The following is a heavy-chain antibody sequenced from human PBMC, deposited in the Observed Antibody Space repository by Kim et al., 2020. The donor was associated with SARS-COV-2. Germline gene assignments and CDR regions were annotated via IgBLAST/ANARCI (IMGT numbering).Heavy chain of an antibody. CDR3: TRREGSGSARRTFDY. D-gene: IGHD3-10*01. V-gene: IGHV4-39*01. J-gene: IGHJ4*02. Sequence: PSLKSRVTISVDTSKNQFSLKLSSVTAADTAVYYCTRREGSGSARRTFDYWGQGTLVTVSS.